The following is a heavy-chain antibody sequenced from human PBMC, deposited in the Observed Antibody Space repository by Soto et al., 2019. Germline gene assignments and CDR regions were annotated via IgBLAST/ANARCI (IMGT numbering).Heavy chain of an antibody. Sequence: SETLSLTCAVYGGSFSGYYWSWIRQPPGKGLEWIGEINHSGSTNYNPSLKSRVTISVDTSKNQFSLKLSSVTAADTAVYYCARKIKYNYGSGFDPWGQGTLVTVSS. V-gene: IGHV4-34*01. CDR2: INHSGST. CDR1: GGSFSGYY. D-gene: IGHD3-10*01. CDR3: ARKIKYNYGSGFDP. J-gene: IGHJ5*02.